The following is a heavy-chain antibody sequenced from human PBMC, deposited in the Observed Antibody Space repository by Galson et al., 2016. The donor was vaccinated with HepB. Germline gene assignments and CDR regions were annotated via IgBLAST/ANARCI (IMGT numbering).Heavy chain of an antibody. V-gene: IGHV3-21*01. CDR3: AIAPRAFWSGSAIEF. CDR1: GFTFSGYS. CDR2: ISSTGSFI. D-gene: IGHD3-3*01. Sequence: SLRLSCAASGFTFSGYSMSWVRQAPGKGLEWVXSISSTGSFIYFADSVKGRFTISRDDAQNSLFLQMNSLRGEDTAVYYCAIAPRAFWSGSAIEFWGQGSLVTVSS. J-gene: IGHJ4*02.